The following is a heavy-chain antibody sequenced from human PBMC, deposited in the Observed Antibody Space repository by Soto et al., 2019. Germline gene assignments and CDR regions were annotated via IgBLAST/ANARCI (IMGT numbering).Heavy chain of an antibody. V-gene: IGHV3-30*18. Sequence: GGSLRLSCAASGFTFSSYGMHWVRQAPGKGLEWVAVISYDGSNKYYADSVKGRFTISRDNSKNTLYLQMNSLRAEDTAVYYCAKEAGSYSQTDAFDIWGQGTMVTVSS. CDR1: GFTFSSYG. CDR3: AKEAGSYSQTDAFDI. D-gene: IGHD1-26*01. J-gene: IGHJ3*02. CDR2: ISYDGSNK.